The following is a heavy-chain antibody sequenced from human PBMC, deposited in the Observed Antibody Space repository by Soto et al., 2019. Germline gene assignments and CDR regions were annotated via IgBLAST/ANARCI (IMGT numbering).Heavy chain of an antibody. CDR3: AREGHYDFWSRFDY. CDR1: GGSISSGDYY. D-gene: IGHD3-3*01. CDR2: IYYSGST. J-gene: IGHJ4*02. V-gene: IGHV4-30-4*01. Sequence: SETRSLTCTVSGGSISSGDYYWSWIRQPPGKGLEWIGYIYYSGSTYYNPSLKSRVTISVDTSKNQFSLKLSSVTAADTAVYYCAREGHYDFWSRFDYWGQGTLVTVSS.